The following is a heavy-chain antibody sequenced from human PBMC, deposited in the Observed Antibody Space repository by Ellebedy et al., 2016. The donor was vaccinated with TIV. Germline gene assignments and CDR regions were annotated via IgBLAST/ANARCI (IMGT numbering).Heavy chain of an antibody. Sequence: ASVKVSXKASRYTFTGYYMHWVRQAPGQGLEWIGWINPNSGGTNYAQKFQGRVTMTRDTSISTAYMELSRLRSDDTAVYYCARLTTVTTDYYYGMDVWGQGTTVTVSS. CDR3: ARLTTVTTDYYYGMDV. D-gene: IGHD4-17*01. V-gene: IGHV1-2*02. J-gene: IGHJ6*02. CDR2: INPNSGGT. CDR1: RYTFTGYY.